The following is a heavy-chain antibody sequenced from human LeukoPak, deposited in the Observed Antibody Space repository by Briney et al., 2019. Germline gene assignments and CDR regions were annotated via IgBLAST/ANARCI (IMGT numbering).Heavy chain of an antibody. V-gene: IGHV3-30*18. CDR2: ISYDGGNK. CDR1: GFIFSYYG. J-gene: IGHJ6*04. CDR3: AKGDIAAAGKGNLMDV. Sequence: GGSLRLSCAASGFIFSYYGFHWVRQAPGKGLEWVALISYDGGNKYYADSVKGRFTISRDNSKNTLYLQMNSLRPEDTAVYYCAKGDIAAAGKGNLMDVWGKGTTVTVSS. D-gene: IGHD6-13*01.